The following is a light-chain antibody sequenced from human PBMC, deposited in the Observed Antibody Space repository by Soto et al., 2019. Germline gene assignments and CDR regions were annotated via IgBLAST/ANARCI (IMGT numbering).Light chain of an antibody. CDR3: QQSYDISPIT. V-gene: IGKV1-39*01. CDR2: AAS. J-gene: IGKJ5*01. CDR1: QSISSY. Sequence: DIQMTQSPSSLSASVGDRVTITCRASQSISSYLNWYQQKPGKAPKLLIYAASSLQSGVPSRFSGSGSGTDFTLTINSLQPEDFASYYCQQSYDISPITFGQGTRLEIK.